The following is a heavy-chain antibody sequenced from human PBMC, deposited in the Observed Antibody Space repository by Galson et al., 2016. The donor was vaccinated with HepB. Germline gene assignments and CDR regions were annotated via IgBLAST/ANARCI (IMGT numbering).Heavy chain of an antibody. V-gene: IGHV3-66*01. CDR3: ATTGVGYYFDY. CDR1: GFTVSSNF. D-gene: IGHD3-16*01. J-gene: IGHJ4*02. Sequence: SLRLFCAASGFTVSSNFMSWVRQAPGKGLEWISIIYSSGSTYHADSVKGRFIISRDKSKNTLYLQMNSLRAEDTAVYYCATTGVGYYFDYWGQGTLVTVSS. CDR2: IYSSGST.